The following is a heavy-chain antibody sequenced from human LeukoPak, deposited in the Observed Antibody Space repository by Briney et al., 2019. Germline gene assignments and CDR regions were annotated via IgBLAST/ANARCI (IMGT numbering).Heavy chain of an antibody. V-gene: IGHV3-74*01. CDR2: ISDAGTTT. CDR1: GFTFSSYS. D-gene: IGHD6-13*01. CDR3: ARDAAAGKGYNWFDP. Sequence: PGGSLRLSCAASGFTFSSYSMNWVRQAPGRGLVWVSRISDAGTTTTYADSVKGRFTISRDNAKNTLYLQMNSLRAEDTAVYYCARDAAAGKGYNWFDPWGQGTLVTVSS. J-gene: IGHJ5*02.